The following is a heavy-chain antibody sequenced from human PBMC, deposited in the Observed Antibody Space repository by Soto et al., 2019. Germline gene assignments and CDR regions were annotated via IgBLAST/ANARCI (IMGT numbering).Heavy chain of an antibody. D-gene: IGHD6-19*01. J-gene: IGHJ4*02. CDR1: GFTFNSHW. CDR3: SSGISGSYGFDS. CDR2: VNGDGSST. Sequence: EVQLVESGGGLVHPGGSLRLSCAASGFTFNSHWMNWVRQAPWKGLVWVSRVNGDGSSTNYAEAVMGRFTISRDNAKNTELLQMNSVRAEETAVFSCSSGISGSYGFDSWGQGIQVTVSS. V-gene: IGHV3-74*01.